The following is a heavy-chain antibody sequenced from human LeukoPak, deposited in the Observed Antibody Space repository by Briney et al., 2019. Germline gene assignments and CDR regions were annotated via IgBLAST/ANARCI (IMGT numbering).Heavy chain of an antibody. Sequence: GASVKVSCKASGYTFTSYYMHWVRQAPGQGLEWMGIINPSGGSTSYAQKFQGRVTITADESTSTAYMELSSLRSEDTAVYYCARANFYYDSSGYYSHFDYWGQGTLVTVSS. CDR3: ARANFYYDSSGYYSHFDY. CDR2: INPSGGST. V-gene: IGHV1-46*01. D-gene: IGHD3-22*01. CDR1: GYTFTSYY. J-gene: IGHJ4*02.